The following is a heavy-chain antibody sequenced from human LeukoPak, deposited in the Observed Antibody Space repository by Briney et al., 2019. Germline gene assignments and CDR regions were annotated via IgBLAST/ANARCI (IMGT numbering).Heavy chain of an antibody. CDR2: ISSSSSYI. Sequence: GGSLRLSCAASGFTFSSYSMNWVRQAPGKGLEGVSSISSSSSYIYYADSVKGRFTISRDNAKNPLYLQMNSLRAEDTAVYYCARNYGSGIKGWFDPWGQGTQVTVSS. D-gene: IGHD3-10*01. CDR3: ARNYGSGIKGWFDP. CDR1: GFTFSSYS. V-gene: IGHV3-21*01. J-gene: IGHJ5*02.